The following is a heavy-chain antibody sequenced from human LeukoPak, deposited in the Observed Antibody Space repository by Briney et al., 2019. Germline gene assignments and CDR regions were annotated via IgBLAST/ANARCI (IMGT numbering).Heavy chain of an antibody. CDR2: INHSGST. V-gene: IGHV4-34*01. J-gene: IGHJ5*02. D-gene: IGHD1-1*01. CDR1: GGSFSGYY. CDR3: ARELERRFGWFDP. Sequence: SETLSLTCAVYGGSFSGYYWSWIRQPPGKGLEWIGEINHSGSTNYNPSLKSRVTISVDTSKNQFSLKLSSVTAADTAVYYCARELERRFGWFDPWGQGTLVTVSS.